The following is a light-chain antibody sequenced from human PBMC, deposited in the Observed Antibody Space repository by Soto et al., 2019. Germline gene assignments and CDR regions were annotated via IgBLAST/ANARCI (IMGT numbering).Light chain of an antibody. CDR1: SSNIGSNT. V-gene: IGLV1-44*01. CDR2: SNN. CDR3: AAWDDSLNAPWV. Sequence: QSVLTQPPSASGTPGQRVTISCSGSSSNIGSNTVNWYQQLPGTAPKLLIYSNNQRPSGVPDRFSGSKSGTSASLAISGLQSEDEADYYCAAWDDSLNAPWVFGGGTKGTVL. J-gene: IGLJ3*02.